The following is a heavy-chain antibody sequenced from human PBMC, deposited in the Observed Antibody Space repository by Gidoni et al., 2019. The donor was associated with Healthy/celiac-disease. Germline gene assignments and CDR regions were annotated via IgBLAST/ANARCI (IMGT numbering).Heavy chain of an antibody. CDR2: IYYSGST. D-gene: IGHD4-17*01. CDR1: GGSISSSRYY. CDR3: ARDYGDYAAFDI. Sequence: QLQLQESGPGLVKPSETLSLTCTVSGGSISSSRYYWGWLRQPPGKGLEWIGSIYYSGSTYYNPSLKSRVTISVDTSKNQFSLKLSSVTAADTAVYYCARDYGDYAAFDIWGQGTMVTVSS. J-gene: IGHJ3*02. V-gene: IGHV4-39*02.